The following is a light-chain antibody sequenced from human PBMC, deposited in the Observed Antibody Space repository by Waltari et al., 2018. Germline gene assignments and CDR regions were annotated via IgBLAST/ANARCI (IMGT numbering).Light chain of an antibody. CDR3: LQDYNYPLT. J-gene: IGKJ4*01. CDR1: QAVRSE. Sequence: AIQMTQSPSSLLASVGDRVTITCRASQAVRSELGWYQQKPGKAPKLLIYAAATLQGGVPSSFSGSGSGTDFTLTISSLQPEDFATYYCLQDYNYPLTFGGGTKVEIK. V-gene: IGKV1-6*01. CDR2: AAA.